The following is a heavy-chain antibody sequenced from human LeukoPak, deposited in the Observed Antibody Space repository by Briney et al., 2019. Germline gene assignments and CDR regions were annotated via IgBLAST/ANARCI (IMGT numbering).Heavy chain of an antibody. CDR2: IYPGDSDT. CDR1: GYPFTSYW. V-gene: IGHV5-51*01. J-gene: IGHJ5*02. CDR3: ARRCDILTGLNWFDP. D-gene: IGHD3-9*01. Sequence: GESLKISFKTSGYPFTSYWIGWVRPMPGKGLEWRGIIYPGDSDTRYSPSFQGQVTISADTSISTAYLQWSSLKASDTAMYYCARRCDILTGLNWFDPWGQGTLVTVSS.